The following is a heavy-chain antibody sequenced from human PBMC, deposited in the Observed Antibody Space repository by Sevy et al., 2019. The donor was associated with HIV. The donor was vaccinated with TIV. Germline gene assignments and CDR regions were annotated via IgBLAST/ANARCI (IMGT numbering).Heavy chain of an antibody. J-gene: IGHJ4*02. D-gene: IGHD3-9*01. CDR3: AKIGTIFFLLGHFNS. Sequence: ASVKVSCKTSGYTFTAYYLHWVRQAPGQGLEWMGWINPNSGGTNFAHKFQGRVTMTTETSISTAYMDLSRLRSDDTAVYYCAKIGTIFFLLGHFNSWGQGTLVTVSS. V-gene: IGHV1-2*07. CDR2: INPNSGGT. CDR1: GYTFTAYY.